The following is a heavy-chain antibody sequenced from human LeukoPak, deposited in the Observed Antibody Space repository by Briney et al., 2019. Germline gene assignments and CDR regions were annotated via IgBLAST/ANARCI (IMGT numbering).Heavy chain of an antibody. D-gene: IGHD6-13*01. J-gene: IGHJ4*02. CDR2: FSVRYNVI. V-gene: IGHV3-48*01. CDR1: GFSLTNFD. Sequence: GGSLRLSCAASGFSLTNFDMNWIRQAPGKRLEWVSFFSVRYNVIYYADSVKGRFTVSRDEAKNSLYLQMNSLRAEDTGLYYCARDLPVAAADFWGQGTLVTVSS. CDR3: ARDLPVAAADF.